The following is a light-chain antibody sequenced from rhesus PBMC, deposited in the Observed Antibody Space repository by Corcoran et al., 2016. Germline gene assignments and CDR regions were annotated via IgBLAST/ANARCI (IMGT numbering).Light chain of an antibody. CDR3: QQHNSHPLT. V-gene: IGKV1-44*03. CDR2: AAS. Sequence: DIQMTQSPSSLSASVGDRVTITCRASQTISSYLAWYQQKPGKVPKLLIYAASTLQSGVPSRYSGRGSGTDFTLTISSLQPEDFATYYCQQHNSHPLTFGGGTKVELK. J-gene: IGKJ4*01. CDR1: QTISSY.